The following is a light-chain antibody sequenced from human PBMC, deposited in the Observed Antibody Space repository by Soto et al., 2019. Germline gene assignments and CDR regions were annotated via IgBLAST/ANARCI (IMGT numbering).Light chain of an antibody. CDR1: QSVSSSY. V-gene: IGKV3D-7*01. J-gene: IGKJ1*01. Sequence: EIVLTQSPGTLSLSPGERATLSCRASQSVSSSYLSWYQEKPGQAPRLLIYGASTRATGIPARFSGSGSGNDLTLTISGLQPEACAVYYCQQDYNLPWTFGQGTKVDI. CDR3: QQDYNLPWT. CDR2: GAS.